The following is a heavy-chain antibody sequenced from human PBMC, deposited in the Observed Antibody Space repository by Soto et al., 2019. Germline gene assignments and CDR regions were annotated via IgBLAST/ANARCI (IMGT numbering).Heavy chain of an antibody. CDR2: INHSGNT. Sequence: QVQLQQWGAGLLKPSETLSLTCAVYGGSFSGYYWSWIRQTPGKGLEWIGEINHSGNTNYNPSLKSRVTISVDTSKNQFSLKLSSVTAADTAVYYCARDPYYYDSSGYYERGDYWGQGTLVTVSS. D-gene: IGHD3-22*01. V-gene: IGHV4-34*01. J-gene: IGHJ4*02. CDR3: ARDPYYYDSSGYYERGDY. CDR1: GGSFSGYY.